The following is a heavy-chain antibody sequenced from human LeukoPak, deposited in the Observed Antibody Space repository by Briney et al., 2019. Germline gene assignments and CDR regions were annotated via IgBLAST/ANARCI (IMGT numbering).Heavy chain of an antibody. CDR2: IKQDGSQK. V-gene: IGHV3-7*05. J-gene: IGHJ3*01. CDR3: ARDPTVTNF. D-gene: IGHD4-17*01. CDR1: GFTFSSYW. Sequence: GGSLRLSCAASGFTFSSYWMSWVRQAPGKGLEWVATIKQDGSQKEYVDPVKGRFTISRDNAKNSLYLQMSSLRAEDTAVYYCARDPTVTNFWGQGTMVTVSS.